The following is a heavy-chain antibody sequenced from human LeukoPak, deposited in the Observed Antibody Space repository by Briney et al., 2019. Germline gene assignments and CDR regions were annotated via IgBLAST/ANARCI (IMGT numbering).Heavy chain of an antibody. CDR1: GFTLSRYW. CDR2: INSDGSTT. V-gene: IGHV3-74*01. Sequence: PGGSLRLSCAASGFTLSRYWMNWVRQAPGKGLVWVSRINSDGSTTRYADSVKGRFTFSRDNAKNTMYLQMNSLRAEDTAVYYCARENFYGMDVWGQGTTVTVSS. J-gene: IGHJ6*02. CDR3: ARENFYGMDV.